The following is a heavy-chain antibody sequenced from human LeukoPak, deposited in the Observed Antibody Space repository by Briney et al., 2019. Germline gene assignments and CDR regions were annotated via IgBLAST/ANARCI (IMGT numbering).Heavy chain of an antibody. D-gene: IGHD5-18*01. CDR3: ARGRGYSYATDY. J-gene: IGHJ4*02. V-gene: IGHV4-34*01. CDR2: INHSGST. Sequence: SETLSLTCAVYGGSFSGYYWSWIRQPPGKGLEWIGEINHSGSTNYNPSLKSRVTISVDTSKNQFSLKLSSVTAADTAVYYCARGRGYSYATDYWGQGTLVTVSS. CDR1: GGSFSGYY.